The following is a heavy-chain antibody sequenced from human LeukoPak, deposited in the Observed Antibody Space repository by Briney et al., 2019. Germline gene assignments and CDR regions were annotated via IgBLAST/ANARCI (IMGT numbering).Heavy chain of an antibody. V-gene: IGHV1-2*02. CDR2: INPKSGRT. J-gene: IGHJ5*02. Sequence: ASVKVSCKTSGYSFTDYYIHWVRQAPGQGLEWMGWINPKSGRTSSARKFQDRVTMTRDPSISTVYMDMAWLTSDDTAIYFCARADFVDAGPYLIGPWGQGTLVTVSS. CDR1: GYSFTDYY. CDR3: ARADFVDAGPYLIGP. D-gene: IGHD3-3*01.